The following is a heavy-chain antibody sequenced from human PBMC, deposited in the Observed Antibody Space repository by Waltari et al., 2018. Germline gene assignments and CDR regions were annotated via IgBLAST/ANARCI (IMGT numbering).Heavy chain of an antibody. CDR1: GGTFSSYA. V-gene: IGHV1-69*05. CDR3: ARVGEVTLTFDY. J-gene: IGHJ4*02. Sequence: QVQLVQSGAEVKKPGSSVKVSCKASGGTFSSYAISWVRQAPGQGLEWMGGISPIFGTANYAQKLQGRVTITTDESTSTAYMELSSLRSEDTAVYYWARVGEVTLTFDYWGQGTLVTVSS. CDR2: ISPIFGTA. D-gene: IGHD3-10*01.